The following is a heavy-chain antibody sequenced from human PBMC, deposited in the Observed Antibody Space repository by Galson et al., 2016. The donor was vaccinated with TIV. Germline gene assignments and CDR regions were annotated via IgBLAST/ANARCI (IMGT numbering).Heavy chain of an antibody. CDR3: ARDRVGGLDV. CDR2: IKQDGSEK. CDR1: GFTFSSFW. J-gene: IGHJ6*02. D-gene: IGHD3-16*01. Sequence: SLRLSCAASGFTFSSFWMSWVRQAPGKGLEWVANIKQDGSEKNYVDSVKGRFIVSRDNAKNSLYLQMKRLIAEDTAMYYCARDRVGGLDVWGQVTRSPSP. V-gene: IGHV3-7*03.